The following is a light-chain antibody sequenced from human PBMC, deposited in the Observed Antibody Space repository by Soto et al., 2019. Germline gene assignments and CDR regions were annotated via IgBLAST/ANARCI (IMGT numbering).Light chain of an antibody. CDR2: DAS. J-gene: IGKJ5*01. CDR3: QQRSNWPPIT. V-gene: IGKV3-11*01. CDR1: QSISSY. Sequence: EIVLTQSPATLSLSPGERATLSCRASQSISSYFSWYQQKPGQAPRRLIYDASNRATGIPARFSGSGSGTDFTLTISSLEPEDCAVYYCQQRSNWPPITFGQGTRLEIK.